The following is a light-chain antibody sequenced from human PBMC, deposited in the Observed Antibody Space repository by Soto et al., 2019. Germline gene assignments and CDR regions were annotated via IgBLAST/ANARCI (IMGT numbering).Light chain of an antibody. J-gene: IGKJ5*01. CDR3: QQYGSPIT. CDR1: QSISFY. Sequence: EIVLTQSPATLSLSPGERATLSCRASQSISFYLTWYQHKPGQAPRLLIYDASTRATGIPDRFSGSGSGTDFTLTISRLEPEDFAVYYCQQYGSPITFGQGTRLEIK. V-gene: IGKV3-20*01. CDR2: DAS.